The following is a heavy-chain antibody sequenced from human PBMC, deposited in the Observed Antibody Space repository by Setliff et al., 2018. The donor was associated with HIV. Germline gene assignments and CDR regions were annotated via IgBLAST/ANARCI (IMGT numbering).Heavy chain of an antibody. CDR1: GGSISSYY. CDR2: IYTSGST. V-gene: IGHV4-4*07. CDR3: ARGYCSGGSCYSSVDAFDI. J-gene: IGHJ3*02. D-gene: IGHD2-15*01. Sequence: SETLSLTCTVSGGSISSYYWSWIRQPAGKGLEWIGRIYTSGSTNYNPSLKSRVTMSVDTSKNQFSLKLSSVTAADTAVYYCARGYCSGGSCYSSVDAFDIWGQGTMVTVSS.